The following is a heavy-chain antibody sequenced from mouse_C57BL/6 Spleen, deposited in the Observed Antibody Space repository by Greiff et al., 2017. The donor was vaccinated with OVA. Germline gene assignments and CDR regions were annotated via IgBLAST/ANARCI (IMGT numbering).Heavy chain of an antibody. D-gene: IGHD2-4*01. V-gene: IGHV1-26*01. Sequence: VQLQQSGPELVKPGASVKISCKASGYTFTDYYMNWVKQSHGKSLEWIGDINPNNGGTSYNQKFKGKATLTVDKSSSTAYMELRSLTSEDSAVYYCARRTFYYDYDGDWFAYWGQGTLVTVSA. J-gene: IGHJ3*01. CDR2: INPNNGGT. CDR3: ARRTFYYDYDGDWFAY. CDR1: GYTFTDYY.